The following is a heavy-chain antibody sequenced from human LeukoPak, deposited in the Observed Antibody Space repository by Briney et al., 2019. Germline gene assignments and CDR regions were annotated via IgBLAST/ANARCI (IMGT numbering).Heavy chain of an antibody. D-gene: IGHD4-11*01. V-gene: IGHV3-30-3*01. Sequence: PGGSLRLSCAASGFTFSSYAMHWVRQAPGKGLEWVAVISYDGSNKYYADSVKGRFTISRDNSKNTLYLQMNSLRVEDTALYYCARSVPDYTRFDFWGQGALVTVSS. CDR3: ARSVPDYTRFDF. J-gene: IGHJ4*02. CDR2: ISYDGSNK. CDR1: GFTFSSYA.